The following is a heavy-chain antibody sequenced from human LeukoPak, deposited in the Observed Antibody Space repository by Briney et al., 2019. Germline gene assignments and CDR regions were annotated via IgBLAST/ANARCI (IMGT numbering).Heavy chain of an antibody. J-gene: IGHJ3*02. CDR3: ARGAPLWGYDTIDAFDI. D-gene: IGHD2-21*01. CDR2: IHYTGST. V-gene: IGHV4-59*01. CDR1: GGPITVYH. Sequence: PSETLSLTCSVSGGPITVYHWIWIRQPPGKGLEFIGYIHYTGSTNYNSSLTSRISISTDTSKNQFSLKMTSVTAADTAVYYCARGAPLWGYDTIDAFDIWGQGTMVTVSS.